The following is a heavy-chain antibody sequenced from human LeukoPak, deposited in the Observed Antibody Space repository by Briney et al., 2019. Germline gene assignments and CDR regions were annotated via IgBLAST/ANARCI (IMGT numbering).Heavy chain of an antibody. Sequence: ASVKVSCKASGYTFTSYGITWVRQAPGQGLEWMGWINTYNGNTNYAQKLQGRVTMTTGTSTSTAYMDLRSLRSDDTAVYYCAREPTGLGLDPWGQGTLVTVSS. D-gene: IGHD4-17*01. CDR1: GYTFTSYG. J-gene: IGHJ5*02. CDR2: INTYNGNT. V-gene: IGHV1-18*01. CDR3: AREPTGLGLDP.